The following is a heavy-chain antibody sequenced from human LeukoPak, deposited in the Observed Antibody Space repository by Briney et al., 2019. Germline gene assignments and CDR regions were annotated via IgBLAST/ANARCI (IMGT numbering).Heavy chain of an antibody. CDR2: IGRSSQYI. D-gene: IGHD3-3*01. V-gene: IGHV3-21*01. CDR3: ARDASNIDFAPYFYYMDV. J-gene: IGHJ6*03. CDR1: AFTLSLYS. Sequence: GGSLRLSCTASAFTLSLYSMHWVRQAPGKGLEWVSSIGRSSQYIYYGDSVRGRFTISRDNAKNSLYLDMNSPRAEDTAVYYCARDASNIDFAPYFYYMDVWGKGTAFTVSS.